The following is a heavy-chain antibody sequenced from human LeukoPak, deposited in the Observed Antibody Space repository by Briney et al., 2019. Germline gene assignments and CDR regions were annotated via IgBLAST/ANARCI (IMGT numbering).Heavy chain of an antibody. CDR2: IFSHGET. CDR1: GFTVGNNY. J-gene: IGHJ3*02. D-gene: IGHD4-17*01. V-gene: IGHV3-66*01. CDR3: AKGYGDYVADAFDI. Sequence: TGGSLRLSCAASGFTVGNNYMNWVRQAPGKGLEWVSLIFSHGETSYADSVKGRFTISRDNSKNTLYLQMNGLRVEDTAVYYCAKGYGDYVADAFDIWGQGTMVTVSS.